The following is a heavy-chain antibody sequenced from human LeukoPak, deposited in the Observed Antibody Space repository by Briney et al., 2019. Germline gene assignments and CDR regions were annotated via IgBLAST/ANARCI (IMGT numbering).Heavy chain of an antibody. CDR3: TRGGIWGMDV. CDR2: IKHEGSEK. J-gene: IGHJ6*02. D-gene: IGHD1-26*01. Sequence: GGSLRLSCVASGFTFTEYWMTWVRQAPGKGLEWVATIKHEGSEKYYVDSVKGRFTISRDNGKNSLYLQMNSLRAEDTAVYYCTRGGIWGMDVWGQGATVIVSS. CDR1: GFTFTEYW. V-gene: IGHV3-7*01.